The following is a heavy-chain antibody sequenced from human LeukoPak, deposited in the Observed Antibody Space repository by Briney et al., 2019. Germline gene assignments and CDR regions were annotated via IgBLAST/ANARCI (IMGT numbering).Heavy chain of an antibody. CDR3: ARGISGYLDY. CDR1: GFTFSSYA. J-gene: IGHJ4*02. D-gene: IGHD3-22*01. V-gene: IGHV3-30-3*01. Sequence: GGSLRLSCAASGFTFSSYAMHWVRQAPGKGLEWVAVISYDGSNKYYADSVKGRFTISRDNSKNTLYLQMNSLRAEDTAVYYCARGISGYLDYWGQGPLVTVSS. CDR2: ISYDGSNK.